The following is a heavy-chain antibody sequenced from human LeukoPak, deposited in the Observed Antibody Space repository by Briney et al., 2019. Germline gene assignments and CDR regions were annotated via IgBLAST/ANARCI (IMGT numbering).Heavy chain of an antibody. CDR2: ICSSSSYI. J-gene: IGHJ3*02. CDR1: GFTFSSYS. V-gene: IGHV3-21*01. CDR3: ARDLRAAYYDYVWGSSYDAFDI. Sequence: GGCLRLSCAASGFTFSSYSMNWVRQAPGKGLEWVSSICSSSSYIYYADSVKGRFTISRDNAKNALYLKMNSLGAEDTAVYYCARDLRAAYYDYVWGSSYDAFDIWGQGTMVTVSS. D-gene: IGHD3-16*01.